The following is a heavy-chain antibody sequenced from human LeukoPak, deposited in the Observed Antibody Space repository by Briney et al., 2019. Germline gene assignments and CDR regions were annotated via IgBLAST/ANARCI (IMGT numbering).Heavy chain of an antibody. D-gene: IGHD5-24*01. CDR3: ARWLQFDDAFDI. Sequence: SETLSLTCTVSGGSISSNTYYWGWIRQPPGKGLEWIGYIYYSGSTYYNPSLKSRVTISVDTSKNQFSLKLSSVTAADTAVYYCARWLQFDDAFDIWGQGTMVTVSS. J-gene: IGHJ3*02. CDR2: IYYSGST. CDR1: GGSISSNTYY. V-gene: IGHV4-39*07.